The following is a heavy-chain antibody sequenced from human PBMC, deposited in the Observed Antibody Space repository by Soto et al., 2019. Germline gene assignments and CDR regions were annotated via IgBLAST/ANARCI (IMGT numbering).Heavy chain of an antibody. CDR2: IKSKAAGGTT. CDR3: TTDSTQTFCDGGPCYSVLSKIHDS. V-gene: IGHV3-15*01. CDR1: GFTFNNGW. Sequence: EVQLVESGGGLVKPGGSLRLSCAASGFTFNNGWMSWVRQAPGKGLEWVGRIKSKAAGGTTDYSATVQGRFTISRDDSKNTVHLQMNSLKTEDTAVYYCTTDSTQTFCDGGPCYSVLSKIHDSWGQGTLVTVSS. D-gene: IGHD2-15*01. J-gene: IGHJ4*02.